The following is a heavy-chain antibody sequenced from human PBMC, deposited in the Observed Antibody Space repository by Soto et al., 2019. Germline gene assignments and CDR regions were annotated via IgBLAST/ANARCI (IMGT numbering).Heavy chain of an antibody. CDR1: GFTFSSYG. D-gene: IGHD4-17*01. J-gene: IGHJ6*02. CDR2: IWYDGSNK. CDR3: ARDPTVTTVSYYYGMDV. Sequence: PGGSLRLSCAASGFTFSSYGMHWVRQAPGKGLEWVAVIWYDGSNKYYADSVKGRFTISRDNSKNTLYLQMNSLRAEDTAVYYCARDPTVTTVSYYYGMDVWGQGTTVTVSS. V-gene: IGHV3-33*01.